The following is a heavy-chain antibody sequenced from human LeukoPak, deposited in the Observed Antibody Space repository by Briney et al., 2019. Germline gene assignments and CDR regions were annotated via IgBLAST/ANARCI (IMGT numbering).Heavy chain of an antibody. CDR3: ATYYYGSGRYQTRGSYGRDV. D-gene: IGHD3-10*01. CDR2: INHSGST. CDR1: GGSFSGYY. Sequence: SETLSLTCAVYGGSFSGYYWSWMRQPPGKGLEWMGEINHSGSTTYNPSLKRGVTISVDTSKNQFSLKLSSVTAADTAVYYCATYYYGSGRYQTRGSYGRDVWGQGTTVTVSS. J-gene: IGHJ6*02. V-gene: IGHV4-34*01.